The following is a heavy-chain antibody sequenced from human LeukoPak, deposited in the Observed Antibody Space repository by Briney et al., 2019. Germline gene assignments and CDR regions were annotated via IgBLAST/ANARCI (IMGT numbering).Heavy chain of an antibody. Sequence: GGSLRLSCAASGFTFSSYEMNWVRHPPGTGLEWVSYISSSGSTIYYADSVKGRFTISRDNAKNSLYLQMNSLRAEDTAVYYCAELGITMIGGVWGKGTTVTISS. J-gene: IGHJ6*04. CDR2: ISSSGSTI. V-gene: IGHV3-48*03. CDR3: AELGITMIGGV. D-gene: IGHD3-10*02. CDR1: GFTFSSYE.